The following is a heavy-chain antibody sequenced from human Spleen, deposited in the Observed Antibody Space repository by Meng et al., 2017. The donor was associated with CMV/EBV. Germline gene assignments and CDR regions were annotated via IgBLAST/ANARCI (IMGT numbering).Heavy chain of an antibody. D-gene: IGHD5-18*01. CDR1: GFTFGSYS. CDR2: ISSSSSTI. CDR3: ARDDTESHYYYGMDV. J-gene: IGHJ6*02. Sequence: GESLKISCAGSGFTFGSYSMNWVRQAPGKGLEWVSYISSSSSTIYYADSVKGRFTISRDNAKNSLYLQMNSLRAEDTAVYYCARDDTESHYYYGMDVWGQGTTVTVSS. V-gene: IGHV3-48*04.